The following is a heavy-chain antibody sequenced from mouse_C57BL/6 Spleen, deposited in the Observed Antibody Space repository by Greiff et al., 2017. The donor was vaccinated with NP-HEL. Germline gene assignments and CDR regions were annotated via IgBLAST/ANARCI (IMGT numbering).Heavy chain of an antibody. Sequence: EVQLVESGGGLVKPGGSLKLSCAASGFTFSSYAMSWVRQTPEKRLEWVATISDGGSYTYYPDNVKGRFTISRDNAKNNLYLQMSHLKSEDTAMYYCARDRGSRYYYAMDYWGQGTSVTVSS. V-gene: IGHV5-4*01. J-gene: IGHJ4*01. D-gene: IGHD3-1*01. CDR3: ARDRGSRYYYAMDY. CDR1: GFTFSSYA. CDR2: ISDGGSYT.